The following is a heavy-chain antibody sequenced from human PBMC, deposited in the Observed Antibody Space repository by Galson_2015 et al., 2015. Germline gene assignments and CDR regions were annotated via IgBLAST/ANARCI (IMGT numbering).Heavy chain of an antibody. Sequence: SLRLSCAASGFTFSSYWMSWVRQAPGKGLEWVANIKQDGSEKYYADSVKGRFTISRDNAKNSLYLQMNSLRAEDTAVYYCAREFGDVRCLGYWGQGTLVTVSS. CDR2: IKQDGSEK. CDR1: GFTFSSYW. CDR3: AREFGDVRCLGY. V-gene: IGHV3-7*01. D-gene: IGHD3-10*01. J-gene: IGHJ4*02.